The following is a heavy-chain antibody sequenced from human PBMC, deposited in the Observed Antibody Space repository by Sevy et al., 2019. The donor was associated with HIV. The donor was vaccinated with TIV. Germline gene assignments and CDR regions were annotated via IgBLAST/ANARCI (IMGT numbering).Heavy chain of an antibody. V-gene: IGHV5-51*01. CDR2: IYPGDSDT. CDR1: GYSFTSYW. J-gene: IGHJ6*02. CDR3: ARHVRGVVAATDYGMDV. Sequence: GESLKISCKGSGYSFTSYWIGWVRQMTGKGLECMGIIYPGDSDTRYSPSFQGQVTISADKSISTAYLQWSSLKASDTAMYYCARHVRGVVAATDYGMDVWGQGTTVTVSS. D-gene: IGHD2-15*01.